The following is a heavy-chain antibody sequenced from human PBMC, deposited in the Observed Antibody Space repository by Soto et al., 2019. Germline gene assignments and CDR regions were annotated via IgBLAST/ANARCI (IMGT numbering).Heavy chain of an antibody. CDR3: AKEGYYCISSGPYYCYYIDV. Sequence: GGSLRLSCAASGFTFDDYAMHWVRQAPGKGMEWVSGISWNSGSIGYAASVKGRFTISRDNAKNSLYLQMNSLRAEDTALYYCAKEGYYCISSGPYYCYYIDVWGKGTTVTVSS. J-gene: IGHJ6*03. D-gene: IGHD6-6*01. CDR1: GFTFDDYA. V-gene: IGHV3-9*01. CDR2: ISWNSGSI.